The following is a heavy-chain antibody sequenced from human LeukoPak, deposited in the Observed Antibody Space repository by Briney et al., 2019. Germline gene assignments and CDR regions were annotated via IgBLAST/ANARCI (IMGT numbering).Heavy chain of an antibody. V-gene: IGHV4-59*01. Sequence: SETLSLTCTVSGGSISSYYWSWIRQPPGKGLEWIGYIYYSGSTNYNPSLKSRVTISVDTSKNQFSLKLSSVTAADTAVYYCARVSPSSTRPLRASDYWGQGTLVTVSS. D-gene: IGHD2-2*01. CDR1: GGSISSYY. J-gene: IGHJ4*02. CDR2: IYYSGST. CDR3: ARVSPSSTRPLRASDY.